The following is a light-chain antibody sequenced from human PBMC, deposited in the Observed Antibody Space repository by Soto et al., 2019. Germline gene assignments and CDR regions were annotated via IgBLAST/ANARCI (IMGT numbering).Light chain of an antibody. V-gene: IGKV1-39*01. Sequence: DIQMTQSPSSLSASVGDRVIITCRASQSIDSYLNWYQQKPGKAPKVLIYGASSLQSGVPSRFSGSGSGADFTLTISSLQPEDFATYYCQQSYSSPGTFGQGTKLEIK. CDR3: QQSYSSPGT. J-gene: IGKJ2*02. CDR1: QSIDSY. CDR2: GAS.